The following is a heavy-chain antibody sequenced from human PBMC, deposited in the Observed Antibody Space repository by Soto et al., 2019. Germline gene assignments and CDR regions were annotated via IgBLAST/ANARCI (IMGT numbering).Heavy chain of an antibody. CDR1: GGSFSGYY. CDR2: INHSGST. V-gene: IGHV4-34*01. CDR3: ARGPGYGDYFYCLDY. Sequence: PSETLSLTCAVYGGSFSGYYWSWIRQPPGKGLEWIGEINHSGSTNYNPSLKSRVTISVDTSKNQFSLKLSSVTAADTAVYYCARGPGYGDYFYCLDYWGQGTLVTVSS. J-gene: IGHJ4*02. D-gene: IGHD4-17*01.